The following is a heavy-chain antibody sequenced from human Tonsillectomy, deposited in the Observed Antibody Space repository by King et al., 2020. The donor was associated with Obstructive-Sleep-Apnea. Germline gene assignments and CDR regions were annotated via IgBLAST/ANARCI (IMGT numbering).Heavy chain of an antibody. CDR3: ARARGTMVRGVISDY. CDR2: ISYDGSNK. J-gene: IGHJ4*02. D-gene: IGHD3-10*01. V-gene: IGHV3-30-3*01. CDR1: GFTFSSYA. Sequence: VQLVESGGGVVQPGRSLRLSCAASGFTFSSYAMHWVRQAPGKGLEWVAVISYDGSNKYYADSVKGRFTISRDNSKNTLCLQMNSLRAEDTDVYYCARARGTMVRGVISDYWGQGTLVTVSS.